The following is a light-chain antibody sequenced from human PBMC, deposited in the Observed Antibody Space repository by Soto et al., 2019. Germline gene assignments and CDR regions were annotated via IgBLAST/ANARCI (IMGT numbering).Light chain of an antibody. J-gene: IGLJ7*01. Sequence: QSVLTQPPSASGTPGQRVTISCSGSSSSVGSHYVYWYQQLPGTAPKLLISRNNQRPSGVPDRFSGSKSGTSASLAISGLRSDDEADYYCATWDDSLSGAVFGGGTQLTVL. V-gene: IGLV1-47*01. CDR3: ATWDDSLSGAV. CDR2: RNN. CDR1: SSSVGSHY.